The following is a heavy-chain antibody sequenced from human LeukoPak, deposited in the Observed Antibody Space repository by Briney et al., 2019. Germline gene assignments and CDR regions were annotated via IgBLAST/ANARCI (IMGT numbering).Heavy chain of an antibody. D-gene: IGHD3-22*01. Sequence: PGGSVRLSCAASGCTFSSYGMHWVRQAPGKGLEWVGVIWYDGSNKYYADSVQGRFTISRDNSKNKLSLQMKSLRAEDTAVYYCWKTDSSGYLFDYWGQGTLVTVSS. J-gene: IGHJ4*02. CDR2: IWYDGSNK. V-gene: IGHV3-30*02. CDR1: GCTFSSYG. CDR3: WKTDSSGYLFDY.